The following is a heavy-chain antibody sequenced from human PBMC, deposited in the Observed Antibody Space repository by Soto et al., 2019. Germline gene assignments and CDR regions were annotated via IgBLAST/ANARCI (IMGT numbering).Heavy chain of an antibody. Sequence: QVQLVESGGGLVKPGGSLRLSCAASGFTFSDYYMSWIRRAPGRGLEWVSYITNGGTYTNYADSVKGRFTISRDNAKNSLYLQMNSMRADDTAVYYFARTSGSYRFDYWGQGTLVTVSS. CDR3: ARTSGSYRFDY. CDR1: GFTFSDYY. V-gene: IGHV3-11*05. D-gene: IGHD3-10*01. J-gene: IGHJ4*02. CDR2: ITNGGTYT.